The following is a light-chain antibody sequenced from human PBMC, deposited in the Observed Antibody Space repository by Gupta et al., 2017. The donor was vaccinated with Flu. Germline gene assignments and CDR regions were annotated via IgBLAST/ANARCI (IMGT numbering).Light chain of an antibody. CDR2: EVS. CDR1: SSDVSGYNY. J-gene: IGLJ2*01. Sequence: QSALTQPASVSGSPGQSITISCTGTSSDVSGYNYVSWYQQHPGKAPKLMIYEVSNRPSGVSNRFSGSKSGNTASLTIPGLQAEDEADYYCSSYTSSSTLVVFGGGTKLTVL. CDR3: SSYTSSSTLVV. V-gene: IGLV2-14*01.